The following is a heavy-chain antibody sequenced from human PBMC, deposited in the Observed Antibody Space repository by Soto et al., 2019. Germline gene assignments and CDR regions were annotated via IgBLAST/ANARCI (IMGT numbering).Heavy chain of an antibody. CDR2: FDPEDGET. D-gene: IGHD5-12*01. CDR3: ATDAWGRKWLRYYYYGMDV. Sequence: ASVKVSCKVSGYTLTELSMHWVRQAPGKGLEWMGGFDPEDGETIYAQKFQGRVTMTEDTSTDTAYMELSSLRSEDTAVYYCATDAWGRKWLRYYYYGMDVWGQGTTVTVSS. V-gene: IGHV1-24*01. J-gene: IGHJ6*02. CDR1: GYTLTELS.